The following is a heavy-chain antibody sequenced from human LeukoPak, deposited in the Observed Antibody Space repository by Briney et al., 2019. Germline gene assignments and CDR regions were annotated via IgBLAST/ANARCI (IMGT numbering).Heavy chain of an antibody. V-gene: IGHV3-33*01. Sequence: GRSLRLSCAASGFTFSSYAMHWVRQAPGKGLEWVAVIWSDTTNKYYADSVKGRFTISRDNSKNTLYLQMSSLRAEDTAMYYCARDRLITVTTFHFDYWGQGTLVTVSS. CDR2: IWSDTTNK. D-gene: IGHD4-17*01. CDR1: GFTFSSYA. CDR3: ARDRLITVTTFHFDY. J-gene: IGHJ4*02.